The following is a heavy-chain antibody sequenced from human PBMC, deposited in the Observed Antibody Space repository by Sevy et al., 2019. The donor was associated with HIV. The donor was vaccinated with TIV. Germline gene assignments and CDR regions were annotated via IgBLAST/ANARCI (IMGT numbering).Heavy chain of an antibody. V-gene: IGHV3-21*01. D-gene: IGHD3-10*01. Sequence: GGSLRLSCAASGFTFSSYSMNWVRRAPGKGLEWVSSISSSSSYIYYADSVKGRFTISRDNAKNSLYLQMNSLRAEDTAVYYCARGPYYYGSGSYPFDYWGQGTLVTVSS. CDR2: ISSSSSYI. J-gene: IGHJ4*02. CDR1: GFTFSSYS. CDR3: ARGPYYYGSGSYPFDY.